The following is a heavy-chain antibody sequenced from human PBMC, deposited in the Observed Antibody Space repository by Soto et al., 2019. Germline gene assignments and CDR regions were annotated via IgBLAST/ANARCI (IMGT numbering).Heavy chain of an antibody. J-gene: IGHJ4*02. Sequence: GGSVRLSCAASGFTFSSYAMSWVRQAPGKGLEWVSAISGSGGSTYYADSVKGRFTISRDNSKNTLYLQMNSLRAEDTAVYYCAKEAIGQWELRATYFDYWGQGTLVTVSS. CDR3: AKEAIGQWELRATYFDY. V-gene: IGHV3-23*01. D-gene: IGHD1-26*01. CDR1: GFTFSSYA. CDR2: ISGSGGST.